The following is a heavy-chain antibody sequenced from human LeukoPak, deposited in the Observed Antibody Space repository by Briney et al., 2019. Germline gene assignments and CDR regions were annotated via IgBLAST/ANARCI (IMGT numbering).Heavy chain of an antibody. CDR2: INPSGGST. J-gene: IGHJ4*02. Sequence: ASVKVSCKASGYTFTSYYMHWVRQAPGQGLQWMGIINPSGGSTNYAKKFQGRVTMTRDTSTSTVYMELSSLRSEDTAVYYCARAASSAGRRLDYWGQGTLVTVSS. CDR3: ARAASSAGRRLDY. CDR1: GYTFTSYY. D-gene: IGHD3-10*01. V-gene: IGHV1-46*01.